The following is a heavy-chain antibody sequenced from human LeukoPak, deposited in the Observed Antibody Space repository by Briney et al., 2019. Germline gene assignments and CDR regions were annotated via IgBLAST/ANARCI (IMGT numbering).Heavy chain of an antibody. D-gene: IGHD3-22*01. Sequence: GGSLRLSCAASGFTFTSYEMNWVRQAPGKGLEWVSYISTSGSTIYYADSVKGRFTISRDNAKNTLYLQMNSLRAEDTAVYYCARGAPYSSSWYLYYDSSGPDYWGQGTLVTVSS. J-gene: IGHJ4*02. V-gene: IGHV3-48*03. CDR1: GFTFTSYE. CDR3: ARGAPYSSSWYLYYDSSGPDY. CDR2: ISTSGSTI.